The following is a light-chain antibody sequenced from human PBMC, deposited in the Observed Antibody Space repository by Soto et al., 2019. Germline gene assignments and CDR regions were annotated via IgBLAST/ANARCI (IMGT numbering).Light chain of an antibody. CDR1: SSDIGHYDY. J-gene: IGLJ1*01. V-gene: IGLV2-14*03. CDR2: HVT. Sequence: QSVLTQPASVSGSPGQSITISCTGTSSDIGHYDYVSWYQQHPGKAPKLISYHVTYRPSGVSNRYSGSKSGNSASLTISGLQAEDEADYFCCTLTTSHAYVFGSGTKVTVL. CDR3: CTLTTSHAYV.